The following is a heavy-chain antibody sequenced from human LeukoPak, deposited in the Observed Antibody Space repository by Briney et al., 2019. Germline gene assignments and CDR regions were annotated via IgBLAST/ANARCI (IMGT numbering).Heavy chain of an antibody. V-gene: IGHV3-23*01. CDR2: ISATGDST. Sequence: GGSLRHSCSASGFTLSSYPMNRVRQSPARGLERVSAISATGDSTSYADSLKGRFTISRDNSKNTLYLQMSSLTVEDTAVYYCAKECGRHYDDRAFDIWGQGTMVAVSS. J-gene: IGHJ3*02. CDR1: GFTLSSYP. CDR3: AKECGRHYDDRAFDI. D-gene: IGHD3-22*01.